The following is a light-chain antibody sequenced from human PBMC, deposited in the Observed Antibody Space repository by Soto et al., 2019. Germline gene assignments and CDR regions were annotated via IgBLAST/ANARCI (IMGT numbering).Light chain of an antibody. CDR1: QGIRND. CDR3: LQDYNYPFT. Sequence: AIPMTQSPSSLSASVGDRVTITCRASQGIRNDLGWYQQKPGKAPKLLIYTASSLQSVVPSSFSGSGSGTDFTLTISSLQPEDFATYYCLQDYNYPFTFGPGTKVDIK. CDR2: TAS. V-gene: IGKV1-6*01. J-gene: IGKJ3*01.